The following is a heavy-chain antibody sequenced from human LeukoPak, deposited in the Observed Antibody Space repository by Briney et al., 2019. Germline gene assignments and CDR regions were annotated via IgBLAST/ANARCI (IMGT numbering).Heavy chain of an antibody. CDR3: TFSRSGYAGIDY. CDR2: IRTKPHSYAT. CDR1: GFTFSVSA. V-gene: IGHV3-73*01. D-gene: IGHD5-12*01. J-gene: IGHJ4*02. Sequence: GGSLRLSCAASGFTFSVSAMHCVRHASGTGLEWVGRIRTKPHSYATTCAAAVKGRFTISRDDSNNTAYLQMNSLKTEDTAVYYCTFSRSGYAGIDYWGQGTLVTVSS.